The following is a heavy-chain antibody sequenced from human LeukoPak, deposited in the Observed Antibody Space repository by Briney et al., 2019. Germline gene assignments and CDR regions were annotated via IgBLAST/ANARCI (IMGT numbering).Heavy chain of an antibody. Sequence: VASVKVSCKASGYTFTSYGINWVRQATGQGLEWMGWMNPNSGNTGYAQKFQGRVTMTRNTSISTAYMELSSLRSEDTAVYYCARVRYSSSSGADYFDYWGQGTLVTVSS. J-gene: IGHJ4*02. CDR2: MNPNSGNT. CDR1: GYTFTSYG. D-gene: IGHD6-6*01. V-gene: IGHV1-8*01. CDR3: ARVRYSSSSGADYFDY.